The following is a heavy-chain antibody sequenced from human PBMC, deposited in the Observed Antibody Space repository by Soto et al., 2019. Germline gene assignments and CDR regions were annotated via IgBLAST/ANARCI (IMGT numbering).Heavy chain of an antibody. CDR2: INHSGST. V-gene: IGHV4-34*01. CDR1: GGSFSGYY. J-gene: IGHJ4*02. CDR3: ARGPAGEDIVVVPAARRYYFDY. Sequence: PSETLSLTCAVYGGSFSGYYWSWIRQPPGKGLEWIGEINHSGSTNYNPSLKSRVTISVDTSKNQFSLKLSSVTAADTAVYYCARGPAGEDIVVVPAARRYYFDYWGQGTLVTVSS. D-gene: IGHD2-2*01.